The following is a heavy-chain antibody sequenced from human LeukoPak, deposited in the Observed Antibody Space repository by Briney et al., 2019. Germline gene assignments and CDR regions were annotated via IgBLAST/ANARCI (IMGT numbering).Heavy chain of an antibody. D-gene: IGHD3-9*01. CDR3: ARGIGLSYYDILTGYSPFDY. CDR1: GYTFTGYC. CDR2: INPNSGGT. V-gene: IGHV1-2*02. Sequence: GASVKVSCKASGYTFTGYCMHWVRRAPGQGLEWMGWINPNSGGTNYAQKFQGRVTMTRDTSISTAYMELSRLRSDDTAVYYCARGIGLSYYDILTGYSPFDYWGQGTLVTVSS. J-gene: IGHJ4*02.